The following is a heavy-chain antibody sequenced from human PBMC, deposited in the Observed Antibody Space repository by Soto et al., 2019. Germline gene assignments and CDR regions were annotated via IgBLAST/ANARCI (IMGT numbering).Heavy chain of an antibody. Sequence: GGSLRLSCAASGFTFSSYAMSWVRQAPGKGLEWVSAISGSGGSTYYADSVKGRFTISRDNSKNTLYLQMNSLRAEDTAVYYCAKDGRSRIAARPGGTHDAFDIWGQGTMVTVSS. CDR3: AKDGRSRIAARPGGTHDAFDI. CDR1: GFTFSSYA. J-gene: IGHJ3*02. D-gene: IGHD6-6*01. CDR2: ISGSGGST. V-gene: IGHV3-23*01.